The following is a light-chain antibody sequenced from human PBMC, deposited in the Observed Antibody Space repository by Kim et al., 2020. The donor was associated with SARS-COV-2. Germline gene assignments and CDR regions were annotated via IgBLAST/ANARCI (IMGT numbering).Light chain of an antibody. CDR2: LNSDGSH. Sequence: QPVLTQSPSASASLGASVKLTCTLSSGHSRNAIVWHQQQPERGPRYLMKLNSDGSHTKGDGIPDRFSGSSSGAERYLTISSLQSEDEADYYCQTWDTGIHVFGGGTQLTVL. J-gene: IGLJ3*02. CDR3: QTWDTGIHV. CDR1: SGHSRNA. V-gene: IGLV4-69*01.